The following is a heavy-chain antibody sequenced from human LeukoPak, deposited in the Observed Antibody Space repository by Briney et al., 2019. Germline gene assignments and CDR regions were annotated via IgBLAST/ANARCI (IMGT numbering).Heavy chain of an antibody. D-gene: IGHD4-17*01. V-gene: IGHV3-21*01. CDR1: GFAFSSYS. Sequence: GGSLRLSCVVSGFAFSSYSMNWVRQAPGKGLEWVSSIRSSSSYIYYADSVKGRFIISRDNAKNSLHLQMNSLRAEDTAVYYCARDQYGDYVFDYWGQGTLVIVSS. CDR3: ARDQYGDYVFDY. J-gene: IGHJ4*02. CDR2: IRSSSSYI.